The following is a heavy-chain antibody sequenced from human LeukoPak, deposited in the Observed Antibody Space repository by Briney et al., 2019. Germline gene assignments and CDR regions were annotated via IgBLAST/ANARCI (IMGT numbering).Heavy chain of an antibody. V-gene: IGHV1-69*13. CDR3: ARDDPQVPAARYYYGMDV. J-gene: IGHJ6*02. CDR2: IIPIFGTA. Sequence: SVKVSCKASGYTFTGYYMHWVRQAPGQGLEWMGGIIPIFGTANYAQKFQGRVTITADESTSTAYMELSSLRSEDTAVYYCARDDPQVPAARYYYGMDVWGQGTTVTVSS. D-gene: IGHD2-2*01. CDR1: GYTFTGYY.